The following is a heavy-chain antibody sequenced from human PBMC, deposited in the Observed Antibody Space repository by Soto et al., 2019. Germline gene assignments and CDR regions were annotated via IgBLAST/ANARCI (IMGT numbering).Heavy chain of an antibody. D-gene: IGHD1-1*01. CDR2: IWYDGSNK. CDR3: ARDYSWKAAFDI. Sequence: QVQLVESGGGVVQPGRSLSLSLAPPGFTFSTYGMHWVRQAQGKGLEGVAVIWYDGSNKFYADSVKGRFTISRDNSNNTLYLQMNSPRAEDTGVYYCARDYSWKAAFDIWGQGTMVTVSS. J-gene: IGHJ3*02. V-gene: IGHV3-33*01. CDR1: GFTFSTYG.